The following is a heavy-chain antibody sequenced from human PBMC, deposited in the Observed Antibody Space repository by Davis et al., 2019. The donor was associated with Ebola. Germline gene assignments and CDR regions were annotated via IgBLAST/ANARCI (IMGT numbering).Heavy chain of an antibody. J-gene: IGHJ4*02. Sequence: GESLKISCAASGFTFSSYWMSWVRQAPGKGLEWVANIKQDGSEKYYVDSVKGRFTISRDNAKNSLYLQMNSLRAEDTAVYYCAKGDSRFREYYFDYWGQGTLVTVSS. CDR2: IKQDGSEK. CDR3: AKGDSRFREYYFDY. CDR1: GFTFSSYW. D-gene: IGHD3-16*01. V-gene: IGHV3-7*03.